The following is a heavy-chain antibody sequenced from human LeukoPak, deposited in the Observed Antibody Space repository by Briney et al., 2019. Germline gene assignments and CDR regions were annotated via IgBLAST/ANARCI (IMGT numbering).Heavy chain of an antibody. Sequence: ASVKVSCKASGYTFTSYYMHWVRQAPGQGLEWMGIINPSGGSTSYAQKFQGRVTMTRDMSTSTVYMELSSLRSEDTAVYYCARDLSGWYVNYYYYMDVWGKGTTVTVSS. CDR3: ARDLSGWYVNYYYYMDV. CDR1: GYTFTSYY. J-gene: IGHJ6*03. V-gene: IGHV1-46*01. CDR2: INPSGGST. D-gene: IGHD6-19*01.